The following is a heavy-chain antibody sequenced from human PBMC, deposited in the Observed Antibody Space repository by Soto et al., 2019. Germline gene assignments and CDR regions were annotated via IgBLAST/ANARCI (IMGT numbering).Heavy chain of an antibody. CDR2: IIPILGIA. CDR1: GGTFSSYT. J-gene: IGHJ2*01. CDR3: ARGRVVVVVTPPHLYLEL. D-gene: IGHD2-15*01. V-gene: IGHV1-69*02. Sequence: QVQLVQSGAEVKKPGSSVKVSCKASGGTFSSYTISWVRQAPGQGLEWMGRIIPILGIANYTQKFQGRVTITADKSTSTAYMELSSLRSEDTAVYYCARGRVVVVVTPPHLYLELWGRGTLVTVSS.